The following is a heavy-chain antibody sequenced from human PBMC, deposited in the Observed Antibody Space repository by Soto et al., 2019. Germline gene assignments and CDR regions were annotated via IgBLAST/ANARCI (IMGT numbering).Heavy chain of an antibody. CDR1: GFTFSSYA. CDR3: AKARLTGRHLLTWFVP. Sequence: GGSLRLSCAASGFTFSSYAMSWVRQAPGKGLEWVSAISGSGGSTYYADSVKGRFTISRDNSKNTLYLQMNSLRAEDTAVYYCAKARLTGRHLLTWFVPRDPGXLLTV. CDR2: ISGSGGST. D-gene: IGHD2-15*01. J-gene: IGHJ5*02. V-gene: IGHV3-23*01.